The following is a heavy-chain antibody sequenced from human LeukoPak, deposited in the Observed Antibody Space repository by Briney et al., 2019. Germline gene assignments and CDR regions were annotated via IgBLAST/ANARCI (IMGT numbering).Heavy chain of an antibody. V-gene: IGHV1-8*03. J-gene: IGHJ4*01. CDR3: ARGTSRRTGKNADY. Sequence: ASVKVSCKASGYTFTGYYMHWVRQAPGQGLEWMGWINPNSGNTGYAQKFQGRVTITRNTSISTAYMELSSLRSEDTAVYYCARGTSRRTGKNADYWGHVTLVTVSS. CDR2: INPNSGNT. D-gene: IGHD1-1*01. CDR1: GYTFTGYY.